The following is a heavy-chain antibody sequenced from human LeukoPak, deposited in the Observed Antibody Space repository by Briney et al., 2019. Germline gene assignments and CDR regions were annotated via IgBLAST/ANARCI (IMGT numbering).Heavy chain of an antibody. Sequence: SQTLSLTCAISGDSVSSNSAAWNWIRQSPSRGLEWLGRTYYRSKWYNDYAVSVKSRITINPDTSKNQFSLQLNSVTPEDTAVYYCARDRAYFDWLPNWFDPWGQGTLVTVSS. J-gene: IGHJ5*02. D-gene: IGHD3-9*01. CDR2: TYYRSKWYN. V-gene: IGHV6-1*01. CDR3: ARDRAYFDWLPNWFDP. CDR1: GDSVSSNSAA.